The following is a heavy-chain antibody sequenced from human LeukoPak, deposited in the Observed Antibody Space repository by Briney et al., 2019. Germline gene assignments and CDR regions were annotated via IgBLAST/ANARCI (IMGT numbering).Heavy chain of an antibody. CDR3: ARFGYDSSGYSAFDI. V-gene: IGHV4-61*01. J-gene: IGHJ3*02. Sequence: SETLSLTCTVSGGSVSSGSHYWSWIRQPPGKGLEWIGYIYYSGSTNYNPYLKSRVTISVDTSKNQFSLKLSSVTAADTAVYYCARFGYDSSGYSAFDIWGQGTMVTVSS. CDR1: GGSVSSGSHY. D-gene: IGHD3-22*01. CDR2: IYYSGST.